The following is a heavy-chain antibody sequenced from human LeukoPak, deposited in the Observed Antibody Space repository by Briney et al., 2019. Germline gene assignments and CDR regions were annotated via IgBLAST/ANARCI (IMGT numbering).Heavy chain of an antibody. J-gene: IGHJ5*02. Sequence: GGSLRLSCAASGFTFSSYSMNWVRQAPGKGLEWVSSISSSSSYIYYADSVKGRFTISRDNAKNSLYLQMNSLRAEDTAVYYWARDLEYCCGGSGYDWFDPWGQGTPVTVSA. V-gene: IGHV3-21*01. D-gene: IGHD2-15*01. CDR2: ISSSSSYI. CDR3: ARDLEYCCGGSGYDWFDP. CDR1: GFTFSSYS.